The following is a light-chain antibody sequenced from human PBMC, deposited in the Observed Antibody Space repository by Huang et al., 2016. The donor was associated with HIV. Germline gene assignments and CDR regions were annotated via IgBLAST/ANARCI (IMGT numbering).Light chain of an antibody. J-gene: IGKJ1*01. V-gene: IGKV1-27*01. CDR3: QKYDSAPRT. Sequence: MTQSPPSLSASIGDRVTLTGRASRDMSTFLAWYQQKPGKPPRLLIYAASILHSGVPSRFSGGGSGTNFPLTVSSLQPEDVANYYCQKYDSAPRTFGQGTKLEL. CDR2: AAS. CDR1: RDMSTF.